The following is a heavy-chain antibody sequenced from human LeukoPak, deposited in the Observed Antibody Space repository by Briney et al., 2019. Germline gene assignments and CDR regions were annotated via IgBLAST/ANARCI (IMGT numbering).Heavy chain of an antibody. CDR3: ARDRLMVRGVIVYYGMDV. V-gene: IGHV1-46*01. D-gene: IGHD3-10*01. CDR1: GYTFTSYY. CDR2: INPSGGST. Sequence: ASVKVSCKASGYTFTSYYMHWVRQAPGQGLEWMGIINPSGGSTSYAQKFQGRVTITADESTSTAYMELSSLRSEDTAVYYCARDRLMVRGVIVYYGMDVWGQGTTVTVSS. J-gene: IGHJ6*02.